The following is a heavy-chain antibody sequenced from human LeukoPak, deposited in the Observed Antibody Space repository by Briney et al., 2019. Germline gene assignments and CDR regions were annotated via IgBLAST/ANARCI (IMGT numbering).Heavy chain of an antibody. D-gene: IGHD3-10*01. CDR1: GFTVSSNY. CDR2: IYSGGST. V-gene: IGHV3-53*01. CDR3: AKEGSGSYYIRYYYYMDV. J-gene: IGHJ6*03. Sequence: GGSLRLSCAASGFTVSSNYMSWVRQAPGKGLEWVSVIYSGGSTYYADSVKGRFTISRDNSKNTLYLQMNSLRAEDTAVYYCAKEGSGSYYIRYYYYMDVWGKGTTVTISS.